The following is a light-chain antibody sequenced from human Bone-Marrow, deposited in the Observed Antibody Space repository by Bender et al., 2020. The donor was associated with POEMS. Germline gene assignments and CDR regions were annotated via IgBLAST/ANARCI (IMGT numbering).Light chain of an antibody. J-gene: IGLJ1*01. CDR1: SSAVGSYFY. CDR2: EAT. CDR3: SSYTSSSTLV. V-gene: IGLV2-14*01. Sequence: QSALTQPRSVSGSPGQSVTISCTGASSAVGSYFYVSWYQQRPGKAPELMIFEATKRPSGVSNRFSGSRSGNTASLTISGLQPEDEADYYCSSYTSSSTLVFGSGTKVTVL.